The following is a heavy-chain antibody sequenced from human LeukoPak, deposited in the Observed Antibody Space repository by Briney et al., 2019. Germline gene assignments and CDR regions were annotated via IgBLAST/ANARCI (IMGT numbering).Heavy chain of an antibody. D-gene: IGHD5-24*01. CDR2: IHDSGFT. V-gene: IGHV4-59*11. Sequence: SETLSLTCTVSGGSISSHYWTWIRQSPGKGLEWTGYIHDSGFTNYNPSLKSRVTISIDTSNNQFSLRLRFVTAADTAVYFCARSRDGYNFDYWGQGTLVTVSS. CDR3: ARSRDGYNFDY. J-gene: IGHJ4*02. CDR1: GGSISSHY.